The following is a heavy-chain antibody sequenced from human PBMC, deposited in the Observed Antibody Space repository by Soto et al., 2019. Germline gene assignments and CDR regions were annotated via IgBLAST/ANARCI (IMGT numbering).Heavy chain of an antibody. CDR2: MNPNSGNT. V-gene: IGHV1-8*01. CDR3: ARGLSYYDFWSGYWP. D-gene: IGHD3-3*01. J-gene: IGHJ5*02. CDR1: GDTFTSYD. Sequence: GASVKVSCKASGDTFTSYDINWVRQATGQGLEWMGWMNPNSGNTGYAQKFQGRVTMTRNTSISTAYMELSSLRSEDTAVYYCARGLSYYDFWSGYWPWGQGTLVTVSS.